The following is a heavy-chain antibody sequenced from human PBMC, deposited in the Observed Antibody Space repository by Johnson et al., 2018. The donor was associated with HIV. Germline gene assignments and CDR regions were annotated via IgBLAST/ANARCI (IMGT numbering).Heavy chain of an antibody. Sequence: VQLVESGGGVVQPGGSLRLSCSASRFTFSYYGMHWVRQAPGKGLEWVTFIRFNGSHKYYADSVKGRFSISRDNSKNTVYLQMNSLRAEDTAVYYCARGLGEGLVIPGPDGYDIWGQGTMVTVSS. V-gene: IGHV3-30*02. J-gene: IGHJ3*02. CDR3: ARGLGEGLVIPGPDGYDI. CDR2: IRFNGSHK. D-gene: IGHD6-19*01. CDR1: RFTFSYYG.